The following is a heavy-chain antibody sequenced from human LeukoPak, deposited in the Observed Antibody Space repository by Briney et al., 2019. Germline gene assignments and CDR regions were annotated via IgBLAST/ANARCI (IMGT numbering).Heavy chain of an antibody. Sequence: GGSLRLSCAASGFTFNAYWMGWVRQVPGKGLEWVANIKEDGSQKYYVDSVRGRFTISRDNAKSSLYLQMNSLRAEDTALYYCARWGFLGALDYWGQGTLVTVSS. CDR2: IKEDGSQK. CDR1: GFTFNAYW. CDR3: ARWGFLGALDY. J-gene: IGHJ4*02. D-gene: IGHD3-16*01. V-gene: IGHV3-7*01.